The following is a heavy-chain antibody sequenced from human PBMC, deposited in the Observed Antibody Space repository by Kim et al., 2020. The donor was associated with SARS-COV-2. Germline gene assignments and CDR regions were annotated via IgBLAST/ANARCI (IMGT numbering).Heavy chain of an antibody. Sequence: SETLSLTCTVSGGSISSGGYYWSWIRQHPGKGLEWIGYIYYSGSTYYNPSLKSRVTISVDTSKNQFSLKLSSVTAADTAVYYCARGYYYDSSGYSRGAFDIWGQGTMVTVSS. J-gene: IGHJ3*02. CDR2: IYYSGST. V-gene: IGHV4-31*03. CDR3: ARGYYYDSSGYSRGAFDI. CDR1: GGSISSGGYY. D-gene: IGHD3-22*01.